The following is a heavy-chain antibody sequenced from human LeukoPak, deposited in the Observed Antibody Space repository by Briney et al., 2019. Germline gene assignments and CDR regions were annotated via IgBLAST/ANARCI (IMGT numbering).Heavy chain of an antibody. D-gene: IGHD1-26*01. CDR1: GYSFTSYL. V-gene: IGHV5-51*01. CDR3: ARPLISSGSYPDY. CDR2: IYPGDSDT. J-gene: IGHJ4*02. Sequence: PGESQKISCKGSGYSFTSYLIGWVRPMPGKGLEWMGIIYPGDSDTRYSPSFQGQVTISADKSISTAYLQWSSLKASDTAMYYCARPLISSGSYPDYWGQGTLVTVSS.